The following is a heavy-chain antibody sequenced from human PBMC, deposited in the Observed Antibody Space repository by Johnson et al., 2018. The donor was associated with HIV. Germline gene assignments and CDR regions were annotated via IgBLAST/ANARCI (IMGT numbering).Heavy chain of an antibody. CDR2: ISWNGGDT. J-gene: IGHJ3*02. CDR1: GFIFDDYG. V-gene: IGHV3-20*04. D-gene: IGHD6-13*01. Sequence: VQLVESGGGVVRPGGSLRLSCAASGFIFDDYGLTWVRQAPGKGLEWVSGISWNGGDTGYADSVRGRFTISRDNAKNSLYLQTNSLKTGDTAAYYCTTMGLGCSSCRYDAFGIWCQGTMVTVSS. CDR3: TTMGLGCSSCRYDAFGI.